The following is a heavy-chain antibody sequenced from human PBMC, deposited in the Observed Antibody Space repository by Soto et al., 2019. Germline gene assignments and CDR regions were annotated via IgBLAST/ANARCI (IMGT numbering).Heavy chain of an antibody. CDR1: GFTFTNAW. D-gene: IGHD1-26*01. CDR3: ARAVLPSVVGAVDY. V-gene: IGHV3-21*01. Sequence: EVQLVESGGGLLKPEGSLRLSCVASGFTFTNAWMSWVRQAPGKGLEWVSSISYSTTYIYYADSVQGRFTISRDNAKNSLYLQMNSLRADDTAVYYCARAVLPSVVGAVDYWGQGTLVTVSS. J-gene: IGHJ4*02. CDR2: ISYSTTYI.